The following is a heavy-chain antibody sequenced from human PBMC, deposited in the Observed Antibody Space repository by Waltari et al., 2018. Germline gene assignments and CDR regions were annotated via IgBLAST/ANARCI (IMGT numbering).Heavy chain of an antibody. CDR2: INHSWIT. D-gene: IGHD3-16*01. Sequence: QVQLQESGPGLVKPSETLSLTCAVSGYSISSGYYWGWIRQPPGKGLEWIGSINHSWITYYNPSLTSLGTISVDTSKNQFSLKLSSVTAADSAVYYCARHGGTTRYWYFDLWGRGTLVTVSS. CDR1: GYSISSGYY. V-gene: IGHV4-38-2*01. J-gene: IGHJ2*01. CDR3: ARHGGTTRYWYFDL.